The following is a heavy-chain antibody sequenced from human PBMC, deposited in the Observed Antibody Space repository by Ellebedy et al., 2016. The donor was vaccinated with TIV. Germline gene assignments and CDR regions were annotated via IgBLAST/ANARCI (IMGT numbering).Heavy chain of an antibody. D-gene: IGHD2-2*01. V-gene: IGHV3-11*01. J-gene: IGHJ5*02. CDR2: ISSGGSTI. Sequence: GGSLRLSCAASGFIFSDYYMSWIRQAPGKGLEWVSYISSGGSTIYYADSVKGRFTISRDNAKHSLYLQMNTLRAEDTAVYYCARDTRFIDHQHNWFDPWGQGTLVTVSS. CDR3: ARDTRFIDHQHNWFDP. CDR1: GFIFSDYY.